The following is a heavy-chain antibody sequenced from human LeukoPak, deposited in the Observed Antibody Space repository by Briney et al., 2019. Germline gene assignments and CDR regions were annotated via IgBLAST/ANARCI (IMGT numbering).Heavy chain of an antibody. D-gene: IGHD5-18*01. CDR2: ISVYNDNT. V-gene: IGHV1-18*01. J-gene: IGHJ4*02. CDR1: GYIFTTYG. CDR3: ARDPTGHLELWLPGYFDY. Sequence: ASVKVSCKASGYIFTTYGITWVRQAPGQGLEWMGWISVYNDNTYYSQKLQGRVTMTTDTSTSTAYMELRSLGSDDTAVYYCARDPTGHLELWLPGYFDYWGQGTLVTVSS.